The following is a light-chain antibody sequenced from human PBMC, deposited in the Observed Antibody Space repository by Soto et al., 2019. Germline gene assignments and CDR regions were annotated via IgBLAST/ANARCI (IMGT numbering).Light chain of an antibody. CDR3: QQYDNLYI. V-gene: IGKV1-33*01. Sequence: DIEMTQSPSSLSASMGDRVTITCQASQDIRNCLNWYQQKPGKGPKLLIYETSNVETGVPPRFSGSGSGTDFTFTISSLQPEDVATYYCQQYDNLYIFGQGTKLEIK. CDR2: ETS. CDR1: QDIRNC. J-gene: IGKJ2*01.